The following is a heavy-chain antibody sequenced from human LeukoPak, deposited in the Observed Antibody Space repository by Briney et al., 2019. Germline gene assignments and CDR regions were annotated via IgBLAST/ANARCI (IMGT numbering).Heavy chain of an antibody. V-gene: IGHV3-11*04. CDR3: ARDTPPLLWFGELLYPPLDY. J-gene: IGHJ4*02. Sequence: GGSLRLSCAASGFTFSDYYMSWIRQAPGKGLEWVSYISSSGNTIYYADSVKGRFTISRDNAKNSLYLQMNSLRAEDTAVYYCARDTPPLLWFGELLYPPLDYWGQGTLVTVSS. CDR1: GFTFSDYY. D-gene: IGHD3-10*01. CDR2: ISSSGNTI.